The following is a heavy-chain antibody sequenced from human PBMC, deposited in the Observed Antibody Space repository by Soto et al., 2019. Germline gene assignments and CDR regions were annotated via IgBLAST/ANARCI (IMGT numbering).Heavy chain of an antibody. J-gene: IGHJ5*02. CDR1: GGSISSGGYC. CDR2: IYYSGST. V-gene: IGHV4-31*03. D-gene: IGHD2-2*01. CDR3: ARVGVYCSSTSCSGAWFDP. Sequence: PSETLSLTCTVSGGSISSGGYCWSWIRQHPGKGLEWIGYIYYSGSTYYNPSLKSRVTISVDTSKNQFSLKLSSVTAADTAVYYCARVGVYCSSTSCSGAWFDPWGQGTLVTVSS.